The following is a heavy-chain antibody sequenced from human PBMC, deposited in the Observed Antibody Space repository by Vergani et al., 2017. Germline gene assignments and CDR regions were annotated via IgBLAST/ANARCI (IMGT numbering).Heavy chain of an antibody. CDR3: ARDGVVTYHYYYYYGMDV. CDR1: GFTFSSYW. J-gene: IGHJ6*02. Sequence: EVQLVESGGGLVQPGGSLRLSCAASGFTFSSYWMSWVRQAPGKGLEWVANIKQDGSEKYYVDSVKGRFTISRDNAKNSLYLQMNSLRAEDTAVYYCARDGVVTYHYYYYYGMDVWGQGTTVTVSS. D-gene: IGHD3-22*01. V-gene: IGHV3-7*03. CDR2: IKQDGSEK.